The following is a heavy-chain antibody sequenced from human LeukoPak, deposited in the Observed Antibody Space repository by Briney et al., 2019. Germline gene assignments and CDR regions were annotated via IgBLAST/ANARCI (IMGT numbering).Heavy chain of an antibody. CDR1: GYTFTGYY. Sequence: ASVKVSCKASGYTFTGYYMHWVRQAPGQGLEWMGWINPNSGGTNYAQKFQGRVTMTRDTSISTAYMELSRLRSDDTAVYYCARAGPRSYSSGPGDYWGQGTLVTVSS. CDR2: INPNSGGT. D-gene: IGHD6-19*01. CDR3: ARAGPRSYSSGPGDY. J-gene: IGHJ4*02. V-gene: IGHV1-2*02.